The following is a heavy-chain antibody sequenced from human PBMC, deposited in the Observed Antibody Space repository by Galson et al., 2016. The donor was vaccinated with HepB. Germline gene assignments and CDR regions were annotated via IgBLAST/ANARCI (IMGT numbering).Heavy chain of an antibody. J-gene: IGHJ4*02. CDR2: ITGAGGRT. CDR3: AKDSGSGWYGDYLDY. CDR1: GFTFSSYA. D-gene: IGHD6-19*01. V-gene: IGHV3-23*01. Sequence: SLRLSCAASGFTFSSYAMNWVRQAPGKGLEWGSSITGAGGRTYSANTVKGRFTVSRDNSKTTLYLQMNSLSVEDTAVYYCAKDSGSGWYGDYLDYWGQGTLVTVAS.